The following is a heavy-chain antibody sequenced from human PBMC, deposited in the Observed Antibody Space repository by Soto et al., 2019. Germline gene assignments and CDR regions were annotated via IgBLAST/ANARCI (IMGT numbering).Heavy chain of an antibody. Sequence: QVQLVQSGAEGKRPGASVKVFCKASGYTFTDHANHWLRQAPGQSLEWMGWIYTGNGNTRYIQSFQGRVTFTRDTSANTVYMEVSSLSSEDTAVYYCARGRGAQRGLLWDLYLDSWGQGTLVTVSS. V-gene: IGHV1-3*04. CDR3: ARGRGAQRGLLWDLYLDS. D-gene: IGHD1-26*01. J-gene: IGHJ4*02. CDR1: GYTFTDHA. CDR2: IYTGNGNT.